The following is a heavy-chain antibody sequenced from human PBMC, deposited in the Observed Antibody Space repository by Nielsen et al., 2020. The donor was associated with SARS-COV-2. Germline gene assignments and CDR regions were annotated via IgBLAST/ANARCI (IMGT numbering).Heavy chain of an antibody. CDR3: RIWFGGMLDY. D-gene: IGHD3-10*01. CDR2: ISAYNGNT. Sequence: ASVKVSCKASGYTFTSYGISWVRQAPGQGLEWMGWISAYNGNTNYAQKLQGRVTMTTDTSTSTAYMELSSLRSEDTAVYYCRIWFGGMLDYWGQGTLVTVSS. CDR1: GYTFTSYG. V-gene: IGHV1-18*01. J-gene: IGHJ4*02.